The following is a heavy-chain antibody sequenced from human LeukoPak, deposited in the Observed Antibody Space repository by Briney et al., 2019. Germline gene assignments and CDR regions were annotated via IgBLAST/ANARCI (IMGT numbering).Heavy chain of an antibody. CDR2: TYYRSKWSN. J-gene: IGHJ4*02. D-gene: IGHD5-24*01. CDR3: ERQMGYFDF. CDR1: GDSVSNNIAA. V-gene: IGHV6-1*01. Sequence: SQTLSRTCAISGDSVSNNIAAWNWIRQSPSRGLEWLGRTYYRSKWSNDYAVCVKCRITINPDTSKNPFSLQLNSVTPEDTAVYYCERQMGYFDFWGQGTLVTVSS.